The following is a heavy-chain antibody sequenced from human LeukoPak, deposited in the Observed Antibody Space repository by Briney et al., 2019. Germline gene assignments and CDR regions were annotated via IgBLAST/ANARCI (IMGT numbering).Heavy chain of an antibody. J-gene: IGHJ6*02. CDR2: IYTSGST. D-gene: IGHD3-10*01. Sequence: SETLSLTCTVSGGSISSYYWSWIRQPAGKGLEWIGRIYTSGSTNYNPSLKSRVTMSVDTSKNQFSLKLSSVTAADTAVYYCAGWMVRGVIITGIYYGMDVWDQGTTVTVSS. CDR3: AGWMVRGVIITGIYYGMDV. V-gene: IGHV4-4*07. CDR1: GGSISSYY.